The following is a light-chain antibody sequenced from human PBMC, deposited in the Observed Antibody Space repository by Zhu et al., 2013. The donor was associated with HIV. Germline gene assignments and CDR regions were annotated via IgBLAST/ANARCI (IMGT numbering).Light chain of an antibody. V-gene: IGLV3-19*01. CDR1: SLRPYY. CDR2: GKN. J-gene: IGLJ2*01. CDR3: NSRDNSGNHVL. Sequence: SSELTQDPAVSVALGQTVRITCQGDSLRPYYANWYQQRPGRAPLLVMSGKNNRPSGIPDRFSGSTSADTASLTITGALAEDEADYYCNSRDNSGNHVLFGGGTKLTVL.